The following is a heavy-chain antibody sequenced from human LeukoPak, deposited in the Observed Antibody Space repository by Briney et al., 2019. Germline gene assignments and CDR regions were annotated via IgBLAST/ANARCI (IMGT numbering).Heavy chain of an antibody. CDR1: GGSISSYY. CDR3: ARGSSWYVASWFDP. CDR2: IYYSGST. J-gene: IGHJ5*02. D-gene: IGHD6-13*01. V-gene: IGHV4-59*01. Sequence: SETLSLTCTVSGGSISSYYWSWIRQPPGKGLEWIAYIYYSGSTNYNPSLKSRATISVDTSKNQFSLKLSSVTAADTAVYYCARGSSWYVASWFDPWGQGTLVTVSS.